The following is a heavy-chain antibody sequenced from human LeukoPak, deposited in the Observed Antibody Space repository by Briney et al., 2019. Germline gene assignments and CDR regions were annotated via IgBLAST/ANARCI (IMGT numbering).Heavy chain of an antibody. D-gene: IGHD1-7*01. CDR3: AKRRGLELLYYYYMDV. CDR2: ISGSGDST. CDR1: GFTFSNYA. Sequence: GGSLRLSCAASGFTFSNYAMRWVRQAPGKGLEWVSGISGSGDSTYYADSVKGRFTISRDNFKNTLYLQMNSLRAEDTAVYYCAKRRGLELLYYYYMDVWGKGTTVTVSS. J-gene: IGHJ6*03. V-gene: IGHV3-23*01.